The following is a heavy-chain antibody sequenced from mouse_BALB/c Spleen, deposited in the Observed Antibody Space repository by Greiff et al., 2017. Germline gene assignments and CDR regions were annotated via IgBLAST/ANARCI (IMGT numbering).Heavy chain of an antibody. CDR2: INPSTGYT. D-gene: IGHD4-1*01. Sequence: VQLQQSGAELAKPGASVKMSCKASGYTFTSYWMHWVKQRPGQGLEWIGYINPSTGYTEYNQKFKDKATLTADKSSSTAYMQLSSLTSEDSAVYYCAREGLGPFAYWGQGTLVTVSA. CDR1: GYTFTSYW. J-gene: IGHJ3*01. V-gene: IGHV1-7*01. CDR3: AREGLGPFAY.